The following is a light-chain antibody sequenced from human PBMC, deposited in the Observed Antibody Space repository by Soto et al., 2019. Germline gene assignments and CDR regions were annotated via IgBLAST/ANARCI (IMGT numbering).Light chain of an antibody. CDR3: QQANSFPDT. CDR2: KAS. Sequence: DIQMTQSPSTLSGSVGDRVTITCRASQTISSWLAWYQQKPGKAPKLLIYKASTLKSGVPSRFSGSGSGTEFTLTISSLQPDDFATYYCQQANSFPDTFGGGTKVDI. J-gene: IGKJ4*01. CDR1: QTISSW. V-gene: IGKV1-5*03.